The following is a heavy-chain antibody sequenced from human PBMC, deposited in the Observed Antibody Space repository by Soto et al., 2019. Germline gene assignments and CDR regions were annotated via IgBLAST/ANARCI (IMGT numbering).Heavy chain of an antibody. D-gene: IGHD3-16*01. V-gene: IGHV4-31*03. CDR1: GGSISSGGYY. Sequence: SETLSLTCTVSGGSISSGGYYWSWIRQHPGKGLEWIGYIYYSGSTYYNPSLKSRVTISVDTSKNQFSLKLSSVTAADTAVYYCARGVGYDYPPGVWGQGTTVTVSS. CDR3: ARGVGYDYPPGV. CDR2: IYYSGST. J-gene: IGHJ6*02.